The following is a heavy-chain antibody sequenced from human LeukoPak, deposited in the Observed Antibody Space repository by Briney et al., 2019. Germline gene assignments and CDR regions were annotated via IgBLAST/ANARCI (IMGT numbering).Heavy chain of an antibody. CDR2: IIPILGTA. CDR3: ARKGRIVATGGYYYYYMDV. CDR1: RGTFSSYA. J-gene: IGHJ6*03. Sequence: VASVKVSCKASRGTFSSYAISWVRQAPGQGLEWMGGIIPILGTANYAQKFQGRVTITADEFTSTAYMELSSLRSEDTAVYYCARKGRIVATGGYYYYYMDVWGKGTTVTVSS. D-gene: IGHD5-12*01. V-gene: IGHV1-69*13.